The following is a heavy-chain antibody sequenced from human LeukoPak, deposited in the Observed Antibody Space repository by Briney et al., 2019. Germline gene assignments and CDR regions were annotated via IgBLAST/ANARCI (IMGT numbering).Heavy chain of an antibody. Sequence: PSETLSLTCTVSGGSISSYYWSWIRQTPGKGLEWIGYIYYSGSTNYNPSLKSRVTISVDTSKNQFSLKLSSVTAADTAVYYCATHRAVAGRNYHGRFDYWGQGTLVIVSS. J-gene: IGHJ4*02. CDR1: GGSISSYY. V-gene: IGHV4-59*01. CDR2: IYYSGST. CDR3: ATHRAVAGRNYHGRFDY. D-gene: IGHD6-19*01.